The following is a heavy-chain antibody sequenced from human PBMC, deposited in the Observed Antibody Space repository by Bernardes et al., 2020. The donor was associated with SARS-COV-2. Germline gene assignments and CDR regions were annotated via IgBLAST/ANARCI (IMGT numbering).Heavy chain of an antibody. D-gene: IGHD3-10*01. CDR2: IYYTGST. CDR3: ARQGEGLIWFGESDFDY. Sequence: SETLSLTCTVSGDSISNTHYYWGWIRQPPGKGLEWIGSIYYTGSTFYNPSLKSRVTISIDTSKNQFSLNVTSVTAADTAVYYCARQGEGLIWFGESDFDYWGQGTLVTVSS. V-gene: IGHV4-39*01. CDR1: GDSISNTHYY. J-gene: IGHJ4*02.